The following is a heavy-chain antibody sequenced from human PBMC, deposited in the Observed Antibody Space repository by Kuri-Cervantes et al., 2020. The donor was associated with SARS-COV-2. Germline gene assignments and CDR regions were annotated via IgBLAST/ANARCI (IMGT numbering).Heavy chain of an antibody. CDR3: ASNIAVTAPGLDY. Sequence: GGSLRLSCAASGFTFSSYAMHWVRQAPGKGLEWVAVISYDRSNKYYADSVKGRFTISRDNSKISLDLQMNSLKTEDTAVYYCASNIAVTAPGLDYWGQGNLVTVSS. CDR1: GFTFSSYA. J-gene: IGHJ4*02. V-gene: IGHV3-30-3*01. CDR2: ISYDRSNK. D-gene: IGHD6-19*01.